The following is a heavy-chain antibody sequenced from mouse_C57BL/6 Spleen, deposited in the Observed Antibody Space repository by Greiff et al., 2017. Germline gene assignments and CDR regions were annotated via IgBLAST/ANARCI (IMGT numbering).Heavy chain of an antibody. Sequence: QVQLQQPGAELVKPGASVKLSCKASGYTFTSYWMQWVNQRPGQGLEWIGEIDPSDSYTNYTQKFKGKATLTVDTSSSTAYMQLSSLTSEASAVYYCARKGLRPFDYWGQGTTLTVSS. CDR2: IDPSDSYT. V-gene: IGHV1-50*01. CDR1: GYTFTSYW. CDR3: ARKGLRPFDY. D-gene: IGHD1-2*01. J-gene: IGHJ2*01.